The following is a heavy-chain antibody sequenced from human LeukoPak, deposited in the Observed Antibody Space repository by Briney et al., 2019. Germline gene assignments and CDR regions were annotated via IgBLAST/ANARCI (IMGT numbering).Heavy chain of an antibody. CDR1: GFTLSSYA. CDR2: ISAGGGST. V-gene: IGHV3-23*01. J-gene: IGHJ4*02. Sequence: GGSLRLSCAASGFTLSSYAMIWARQAPGKGLEWVSSISAGGGSTNYADSVKGRFIISRDNSKNTLYLQMNSLRAEDTAVYYCAAGKYYFDYWGQGTLVTVSS. CDR3: AAGKYYFDY.